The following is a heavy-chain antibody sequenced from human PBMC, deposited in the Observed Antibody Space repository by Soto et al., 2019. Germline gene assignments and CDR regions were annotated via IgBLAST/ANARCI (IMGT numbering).Heavy chain of an antibody. J-gene: IGHJ5*02. CDR2: INAGNGNT. CDR1: GYTFTSYA. D-gene: IGHD3-22*01. Sequence: ASVKVSCKASGYTFTSYAMHWVRQAPGQRLEWMGWINAGNGNTKYSQKFQGRVTIARDTSASTAYMELSSLRSEDTAVYYCARSGYYYDSHELDPWGQGTLVTVSS. CDR3: ARSGYYYDSHELDP. V-gene: IGHV1-3*01.